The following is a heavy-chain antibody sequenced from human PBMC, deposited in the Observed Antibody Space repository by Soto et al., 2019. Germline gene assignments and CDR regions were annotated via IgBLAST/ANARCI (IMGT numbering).Heavy chain of an antibody. D-gene: IGHD1-7*01. CDR1: GGSISSGGYY. CDR2: IYYSGST. V-gene: IGHV4-31*03. J-gene: IGHJ4*02. CDR3: ARDVVLELRHYFDY. Sequence: QVQLQESGPGLVKPSQTLSLTCTVSGGSISSGGYYWSWIRQHPGKGLEWIGYIYYSGSTYYNPSLKNRVTISVDTSKNQFSLKLSSVTAADTAVYYCARDVVLELRHYFDYWGQGTLVTVSS.